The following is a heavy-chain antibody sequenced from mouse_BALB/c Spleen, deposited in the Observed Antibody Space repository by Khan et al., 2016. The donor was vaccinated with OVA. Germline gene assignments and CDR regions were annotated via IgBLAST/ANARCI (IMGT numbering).Heavy chain of an antibody. D-gene: IGHD1-1*01. CDR2: IAPGSGST. J-gene: IGHJ4*01. CDR3: ARSNYYGNSLYAMDY. V-gene: IGHV1S41*01. Sequence: DLVKPGASVKLSCKASGYTFTSYWINWIKQRPGQGLEWIGRIAPGSGSTSYNEIFKGTATLTVDTSSSTASIQLSSLSSDDSAVYFCARSNYYGNSLYAMDYWGQGTSVTVSS. CDR1: GYTFTSYW.